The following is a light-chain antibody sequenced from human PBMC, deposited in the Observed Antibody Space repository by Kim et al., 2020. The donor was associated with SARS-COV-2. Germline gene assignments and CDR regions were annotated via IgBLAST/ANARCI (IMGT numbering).Light chain of an antibody. V-gene: IGKV1-5*03. CDR2: KAS. CDR1: QSIGSW. CDR3: QQYNTYLTWT. Sequence: DIQMTQSPSTLSAFVGDRVTITCRASQSIGSWLAWYQQKPGKAPKLLIYKASSLESGVPSRFSGSGSGTEFTLTISSLQPDDFATYYCQQYNTYLTWTFGQGTKVDIK. J-gene: IGKJ1*01.